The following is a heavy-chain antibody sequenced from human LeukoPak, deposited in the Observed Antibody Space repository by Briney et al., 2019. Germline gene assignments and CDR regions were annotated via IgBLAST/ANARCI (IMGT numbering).Heavy chain of an antibody. CDR2: ISGSGGST. CDR3: AKSIAARPAYWYFDL. V-gene: IGHV3-23*01. CDR1: GFTFSDYY. Sequence: GSLRLSCAASGFTFSDYYMSWVRQAPGKGLEWVSAISGSGGSTYYADSVKGRFTISRDNSKNTLYLQMNSLRAEDTAVYYCAKSIAARPAYWYFDLWGRGTLVTVSS. D-gene: IGHD6-6*01. J-gene: IGHJ2*01.